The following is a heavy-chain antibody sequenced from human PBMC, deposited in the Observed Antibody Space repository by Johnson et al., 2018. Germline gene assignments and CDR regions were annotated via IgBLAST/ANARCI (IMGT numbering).Heavy chain of an antibody. CDR2: IKSKSDGGTT. J-gene: IGHJ4*02. CDR1: GITFSDAW. V-gene: IGHV3-15*01. CDR3: NVISGLRRGPRRDY. Sequence: VQLVQSGGGLVAXGGSLRLSCAVSGITFSDAWMSWVRRAQGKGLEWIGRIKSKSDGGTTDHAAPVRDRFSISRDDSKNTRYLEMTSLKTEERAVYYCNVISGLRRGPRRDYWGQGTLVTVSS. D-gene: IGHD3-10*01.